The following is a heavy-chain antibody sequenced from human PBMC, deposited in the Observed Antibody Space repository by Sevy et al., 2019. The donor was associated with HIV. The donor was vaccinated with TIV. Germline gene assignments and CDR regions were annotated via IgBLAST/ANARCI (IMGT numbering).Heavy chain of an antibody. CDR2: VKSKTEGGTT. CDR1: GFNVSNVW. V-gene: IGHV3-15*01. D-gene: IGHD3-16*01. CDR3: ATGGSLFQH. Sequence: GGSLRLSCAASGFNVSNVWMSWIRQAPGKGLEGVGHVKSKTEGGTTDYAAPVRGRFAISRDDSKNTLYLEMTSLKTEDTAVYYCATGGSLFQHWGQGTLVTVSS. J-gene: IGHJ1*01.